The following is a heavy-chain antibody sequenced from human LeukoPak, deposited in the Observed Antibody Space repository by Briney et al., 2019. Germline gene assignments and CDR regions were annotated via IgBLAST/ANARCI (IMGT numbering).Heavy chain of an antibody. CDR1: EYTLTELS. V-gene: IGHV1-24*01. Sequence: ASVRVSCKVSEYTLTELSMRWVRQAPGKGLEWLGGFDTEDGEIIYAQKFQGRVTMSDDTSTDTAYMELGSLRSDDTAVYYCAADRGDYSGSYWTAFDIWGQGTMVTVSS. CDR2: FDTEDGEI. CDR3: AADRGDYSGSYWTAFDI. J-gene: IGHJ3*02. D-gene: IGHD1-26*01.